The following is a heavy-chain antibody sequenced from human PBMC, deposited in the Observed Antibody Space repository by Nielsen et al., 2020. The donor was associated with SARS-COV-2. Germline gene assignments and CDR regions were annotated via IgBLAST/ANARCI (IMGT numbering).Heavy chain of an antibody. J-gene: IGHJ4*02. D-gene: IGHD4-23*01. V-gene: IGHV3-21*01. Sequence: GESLKISCAASGFTFSSYSMNWVRQAPGKGLEWVSSISSSSNYIYYADSVKGRFTISRDNAKNSLYLQMNSLRAEDTAVYYCARFYDVDYGDNRNFDYWGQGTLVTASS. CDR3: ARFYDVDYGDNRNFDY. CDR1: GFTFSSYS. CDR2: ISSSSNYI.